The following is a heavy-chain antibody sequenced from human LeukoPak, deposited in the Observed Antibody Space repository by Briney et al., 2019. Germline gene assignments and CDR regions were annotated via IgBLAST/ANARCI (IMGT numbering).Heavy chain of an antibody. J-gene: IGHJ3*02. Sequence: GGSLRLSCAASGFTFSSYAMSWVRQAPGKGLEWVSDISGSGGSTYYADSVKGRFTISRDNSKNTLYLQMNSLRAEDTAVYYCAKGSNYYLGALDIWGQGTMVTVSS. V-gene: IGHV3-23*01. D-gene: IGHD3-22*01. CDR3: AKGSNYYLGALDI. CDR2: ISGSGGST. CDR1: GFTFSSYA.